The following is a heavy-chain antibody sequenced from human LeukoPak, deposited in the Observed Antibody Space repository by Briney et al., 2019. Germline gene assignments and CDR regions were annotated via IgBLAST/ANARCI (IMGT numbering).Heavy chain of an antibody. D-gene: IGHD1-14*01. J-gene: IGHJ4*02. V-gene: IGHV3-74*01. CDR1: GFTFSSHW. CDR2: ITNDGSST. Sequence: GRSLRLSCAASGFTFSSHWMHWVRQAPGKGLVWVSRITNDGSSTTYADSVKGRFTISRDNARNMLYLQVNSLRAEDTAVYYCATQQRGNPAYWGQGTLVTVSS. CDR3: ATQQRGNPAY.